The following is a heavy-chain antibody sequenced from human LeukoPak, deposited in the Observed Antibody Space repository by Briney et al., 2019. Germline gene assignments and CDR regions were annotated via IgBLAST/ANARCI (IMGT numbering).Heavy chain of an antibody. CDR1: GYTFTSYA. CDR3: ARRPPSYYYYYYMDV. Sequence: GASVKVSCKASGYTFTSYAMHWVRQAPGQRLEWMGWINAGNGNTKYSQEFQGRVTITRDTSASTAYMELSSLRSEDMAVYYCARRPPSYYYYYYMDVWGKGTTVTVSS. CDR2: INAGNGNT. V-gene: IGHV1-3*03. J-gene: IGHJ6*03.